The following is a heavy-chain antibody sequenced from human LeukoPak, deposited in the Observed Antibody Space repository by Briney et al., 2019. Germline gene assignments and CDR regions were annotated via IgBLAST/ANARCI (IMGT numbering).Heavy chain of an antibody. CDR1: GFTFADYT. J-gene: IGHJ4*02. D-gene: IGHD3-10*01. CDR3: AKEGYGSGSFFY. CDR2: ITWNSDST. Sequence: GGSLRLSYAASGFTFADYTMHWVRQLPGMGLEWVSGITWNSDSTDYADSVKGRFTISRDNAKNSLYLEMNSLRADDTALYYCAKEGYGSGSFFYWGQGTLVTVSS. V-gene: IGHV3-9*01.